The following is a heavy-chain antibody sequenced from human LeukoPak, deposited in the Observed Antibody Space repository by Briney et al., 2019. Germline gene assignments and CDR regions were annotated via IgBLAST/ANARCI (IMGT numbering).Heavy chain of an antibody. V-gene: IGHV3-48*04. Sequence: GDSLRLSCAASGFTFSSYSMNWVRQAPGKGLEWVSYIRSSSSTIYYADSVKGRFTISRDNAKNSLYLQMNSLRAEDTAVYYCARDMILSDYDSLGAFDIWGQGTMVTVSS. CDR3: ARDMILSDYDSLGAFDI. CDR1: GFTFSSYS. CDR2: IRSSSSTI. D-gene: IGHD3-22*01. J-gene: IGHJ3*02.